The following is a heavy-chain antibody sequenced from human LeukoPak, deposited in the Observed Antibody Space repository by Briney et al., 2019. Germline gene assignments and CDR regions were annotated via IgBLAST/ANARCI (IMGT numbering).Heavy chain of an antibody. V-gene: IGHV1-8*01. CDR2: MNPNSGNT. Sequence: ASVTVSCKASGYTFTSYDINWMRQAAGQGLEWMGWMNPNSGNTGYAQKFQGRVTMTRNTSISTAYMELSSLRSEDTAVYYCATPVGNMVRGYYYGMDVWGQGTTVTVSS. J-gene: IGHJ6*02. CDR3: ATPVGNMVRGYYYGMDV. D-gene: IGHD3-10*01. CDR1: GYTFTSYD.